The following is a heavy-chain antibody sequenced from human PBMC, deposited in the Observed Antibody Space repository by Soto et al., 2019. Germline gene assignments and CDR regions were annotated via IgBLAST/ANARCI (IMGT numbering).Heavy chain of an antibody. Sequence: SETLSLTCTVSGASVSSASYYWSWIRQPPGKGLEWIGEINHSGSTNYNPSLKSRVTISVDTSKNQFSLKLSSVTAADTAVYCCARMGTPFDSWGQGTLVTVSS. J-gene: IGHJ4*02. CDR1: GASVSSASYY. D-gene: IGHD1-1*01. V-gene: IGHV4-39*07. CDR3: ARMGTPFDS. CDR2: INHSGST.